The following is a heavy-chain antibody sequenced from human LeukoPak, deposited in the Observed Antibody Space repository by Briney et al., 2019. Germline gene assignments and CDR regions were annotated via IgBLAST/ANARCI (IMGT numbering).Heavy chain of an antibody. Sequence: SETLSLTCTVSGGSINGHYWSWIRQPPGKGLEWIGCIRYSGTTNYSPSLKSRATISVDTSKNQFSLNLISVTAADTAIYYCARVSSGGYFHTYYFDYWGQGTLVTVSS. CDR3: ARVSSGGYFHTYYFDY. D-gene: IGHD3-22*01. V-gene: IGHV4-59*11. CDR2: IRYSGTT. CDR1: GGSINGHY. J-gene: IGHJ4*02.